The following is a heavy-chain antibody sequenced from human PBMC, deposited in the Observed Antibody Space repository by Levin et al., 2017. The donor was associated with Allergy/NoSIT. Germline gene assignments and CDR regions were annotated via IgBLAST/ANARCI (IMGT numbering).Heavy chain of an antibody. CDR1: GFTFSSHW. J-gene: IGHJ3*02. Sequence: TGGSLRLSCAASGFTFSSHWMSWVRQAPGKGLEWVANIKEDGSEKYYVDSVKGRFTISRDNAKNALYLQMNSLRAEDTAVYYCARDGRYYVSIDCAGDALDIWGQGTMVTVSS. V-gene: IGHV3-7*01. CDR3: ARDGRYYVSIDCAGDALDI. D-gene: IGHD3-9*01. CDR2: IKEDGSEK.